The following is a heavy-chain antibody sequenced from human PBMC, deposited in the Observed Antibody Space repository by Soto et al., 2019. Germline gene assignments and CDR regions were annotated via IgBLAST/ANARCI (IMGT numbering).Heavy chain of an antibody. Sequence: QLQLRESGPGLVKPSATLSLTCTVSGGSISGGVGGLYYWSWIRQPPGKGLEWIGYIYDSGSTYYNPSLKSRGTISVDASKNQFSLRLSSVTAADTAVYYCAREVIPLTTAWNFDLWGRGTLVTVAS. CDR1: GGSISGGVGGLYY. CDR3: AREVIPLTTAWNFDL. V-gene: IGHV4-30-4*01. CDR2: IYDSGST. D-gene: IGHD4-17*01. J-gene: IGHJ2*01.